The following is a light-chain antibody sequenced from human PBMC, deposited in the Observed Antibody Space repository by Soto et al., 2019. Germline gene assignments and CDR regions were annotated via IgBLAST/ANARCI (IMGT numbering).Light chain of an antibody. CDR3: SSYAGINNLGV. CDR2: VVN. V-gene: IGLV2-8*01. Sequence: QSVLTQPPSASGSPGQSVTISCTGTSSDVGGYKYVSWYQQHPGKAPKLMIFVVNKRPSGVPDRFSGSKSGNTASLTVSGLQAEDEADYYCSSYAGINNLGVFGTGTKLTVL. J-gene: IGLJ1*01. CDR1: SSDVGGYKY.